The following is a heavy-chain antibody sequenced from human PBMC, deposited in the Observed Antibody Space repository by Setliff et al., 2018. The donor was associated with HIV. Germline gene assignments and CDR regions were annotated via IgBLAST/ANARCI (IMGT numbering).Heavy chain of an antibody. V-gene: IGHV1-18*04. CDR3: ARGDGYRANDAYYDTGMDV. CDR1: GYTFTDFG. D-gene: IGHD5-12*01. Sequence: GASVKVSCKASGYTFTDFGLSWVRQAPGQGLEWMGWISNNNDNTDYAQDLQGRVTLTTDTSTATAYLELRSLRSDDTAVYYCARGDGYRANDAYYDTGMDVWGQGITVTVSS. CDR2: ISNNNDNT. J-gene: IGHJ6*02.